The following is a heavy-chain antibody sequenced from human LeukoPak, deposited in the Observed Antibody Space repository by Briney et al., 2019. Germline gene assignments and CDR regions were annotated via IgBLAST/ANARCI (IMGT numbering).Heavy chain of an antibody. V-gene: IGHV3-73*01. CDR3: TSQAGYSSSWET. J-gene: IGHJ5*02. Sequence: KAGGSLRLSCAASGLIFTGSAMHWVRQAPGKGLEWVGRMRSKANNYATGYSTSVIGRSTISRDDSKNIRYLEMSSLKIEDTAVYFCTSQAGYSSSWETWGQGTLVTVSS. D-gene: IGHD2-2*01. CDR2: MRSKANNYAT. CDR1: GLIFTGSA.